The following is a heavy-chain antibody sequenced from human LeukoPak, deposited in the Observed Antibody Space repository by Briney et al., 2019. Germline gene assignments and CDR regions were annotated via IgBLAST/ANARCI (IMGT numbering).Heavy chain of an antibody. J-gene: IGHJ4*02. Sequence: SETLSLTCTVSGGSISSYYWSWIRQPPGKGLGWIGYIYYSGSTNYNPSLKSRVTISVDTSKNQFSLKLSSVTAADTAVYYCARVGGSSSPRRPFDYWGQGTLVTVSS. D-gene: IGHD6-6*01. V-gene: IGHV4-59*01. CDR2: IYYSGST. CDR1: GGSISSYY. CDR3: ARVGGSSSPRRPFDY.